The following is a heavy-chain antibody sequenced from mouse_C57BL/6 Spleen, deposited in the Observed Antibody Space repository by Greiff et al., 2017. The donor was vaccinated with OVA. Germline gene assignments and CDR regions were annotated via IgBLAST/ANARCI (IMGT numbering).Heavy chain of an antibody. D-gene: IGHD1-1*01. CDR1: GYSFTGYY. V-gene: IGHV1-42*01. Sequence: EVQLQQSGPELVKPGASVKISCKASGYSFTGYYMNWVKQSPEKSLEWIGEINPSTGGTTYNQKFKAKATLTVDKSSSTAYMQLKSLTSEDSAVYDCARAPYYYGSSYEYYYAMDDWGQGTSVTVSS. J-gene: IGHJ4*01. CDR2: INPSTGGT. CDR3: ARAPYYYGSSYEYYYAMDD.